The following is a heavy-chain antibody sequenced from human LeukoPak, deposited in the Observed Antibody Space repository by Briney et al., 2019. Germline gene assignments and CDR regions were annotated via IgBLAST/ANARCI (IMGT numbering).Heavy chain of an antibody. CDR1: GFTFSSYW. J-gene: IGHJ4*02. Sequence: GGSLRLSCAASGFTFSSYWVSWVRQAPGKGLEWVANIKQDGSEKYYVDSVKGRFTISRDNAKNSLYLQMNSLRAEDTAVYYCARGYSGSYRVDYWGQGTLVTVSS. CDR3: ARGYSGSYRVDY. D-gene: IGHD1-26*01. CDR2: IKQDGSEK. V-gene: IGHV3-7*01.